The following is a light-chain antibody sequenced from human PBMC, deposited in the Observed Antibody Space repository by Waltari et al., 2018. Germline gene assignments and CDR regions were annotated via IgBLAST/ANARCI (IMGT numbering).Light chain of an antibody. CDR2: WAS. V-gene: IGKV4-1*01. J-gene: IGKJ2*01. CDR1: QSVLFHSINNKY. CDR3: QQYFNTPYT. Sequence: DIVMTQSPDSLAVSLCERATINGKSSQSVLFHSINNKYIAWYQQKPGQPPKLLIYWASTRESGVPDRFSGSGSGTDFALTISSLQAEDVAVYYCQQYFNTPYTFGQGTKLEIK.